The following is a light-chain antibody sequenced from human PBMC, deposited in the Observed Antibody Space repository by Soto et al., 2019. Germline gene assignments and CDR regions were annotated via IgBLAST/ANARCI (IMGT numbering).Light chain of an antibody. CDR1: SSDVGGYNY. CDR3: SSYTSSSTLVV. J-gene: IGLJ2*01. CDR2: EVN. Sequence: QSVLTQPASVSGSPGQSITISCTGTSSDVGGYNYVSWYQQHPGKAPKLMIYEVNNRPSGVSNRFSGSKSGNTASLTISGLQAEDEADYYCSSYTSSSTLVVFGGGTKLTFL. V-gene: IGLV2-14*01.